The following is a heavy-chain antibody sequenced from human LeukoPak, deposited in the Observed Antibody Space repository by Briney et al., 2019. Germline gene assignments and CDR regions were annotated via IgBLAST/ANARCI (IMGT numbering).Heavy chain of an antibody. CDR1: GFTFSGSA. CDR2: IRSKANSYAT. D-gene: IGHD2-15*01. J-gene: IGHJ4*02. Sequence: GGSLRLSCAASGFTFSGSAMHWVRQASGKGLEWVGRIRSKANSYATAYAASVKGRFTISRDNANNFLYLQMNRLRAEDTAVYYCARDGGLNTNFDYWGQGTLVTVSS. CDR3: ARDGGLNTNFDY. V-gene: IGHV3-73*01.